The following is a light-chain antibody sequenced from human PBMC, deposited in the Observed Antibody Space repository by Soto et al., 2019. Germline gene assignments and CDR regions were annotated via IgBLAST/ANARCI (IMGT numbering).Light chain of an antibody. CDR3: CSYTGISTLYV. J-gene: IGLJ1*01. Sequence: QSALTQPASVSGSPGQSITISCTGTSNDIRTYDYVSWYQQHPGKVPKLMIFDVSNRPSGVSNRFSGSKSGNTASLTISGLQAEDEADYYCCSYTGISTLYVFGSGTKVTVL. CDR1: SNDIRTYDY. CDR2: DVS. V-gene: IGLV2-14*03.